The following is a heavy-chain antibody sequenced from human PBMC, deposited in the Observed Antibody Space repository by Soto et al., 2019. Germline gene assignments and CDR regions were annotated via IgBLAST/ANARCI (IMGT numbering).Heavy chain of an antibody. J-gene: IGHJ5*02. Sequence: QVQLVQSGAEVKKPGASVKVSCKASGYTFTSYAMHWVRQAPGQRLEWMGWINAGNGNTKYSQKFQGRVTITRDTSASTAYMELSSLRSEDTAVYYCARDRYGDYVADPSWFDPWGQGTLVTVSS. CDR3: ARDRYGDYVADPSWFDP. CDR2: INAGNGNT. V-gene: IGHV1-3*01. CDR1: GYTFTSYA. D-gene: IGHD4-17*01.